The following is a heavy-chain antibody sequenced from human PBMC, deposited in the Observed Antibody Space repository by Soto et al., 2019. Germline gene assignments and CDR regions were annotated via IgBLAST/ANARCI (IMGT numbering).Heavy chain of an antibody. V-gene: IGHV4-59*08. J-gene: IGHJ2*01. CDR2: IYYSGST. D-gene: IGHD4-17*01. CDR1: GGSISSYY. Sequence: QVQLQESGPGLVKPSETLSLTCTVSGGSISSYYWSWIRQPPGKGLEWIGYIYYSGSTNYNPSLKGRVTISVDTSKNQFSLKLSSVTAADTAVYYCARLYGAPNIYWYFDLWGRGTLVTVSS. CDR3: ARLYGAPNIYWYFDL.